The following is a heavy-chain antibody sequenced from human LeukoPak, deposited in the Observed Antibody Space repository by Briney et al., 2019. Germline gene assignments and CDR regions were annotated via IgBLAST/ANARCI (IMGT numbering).Heavy chain of an antibody. D-gene: IGHD3-10*01. CDR2: IYPGDSDT. V-gene: IGHV5-51*01. Sequence: ESLTITCKGSAYSFTSYSIGWVRQMPGKGLEWLGIIYPGDSDTRYSPSFQGQVTISADKSISTAYLQCSSLKASDTAMYYCARLGAQGYYGMDVCGQGTTVTVSS. CDR3: ARLGAQGYYGMDV. J-gene: IGHJ6*02. CDR1: AYSFTSYS.